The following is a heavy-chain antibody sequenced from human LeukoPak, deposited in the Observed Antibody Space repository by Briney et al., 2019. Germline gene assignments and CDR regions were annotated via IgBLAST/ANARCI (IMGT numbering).Heavy chain of an antibody. V-gene: IGHV3-23*01. Sequence: TGGSLRLSCAASGFTFSSYAMSWVRQAPGKGLEWVPTISGSGRSTYYADSVKGRFTISRDNAKNSLYLQMNSLRAEDTAVYYCAELGITMIGGVWGKGTTVTISS. CDR2: ISGSGRST. CDR1: GFTFSSYA. D-gene: IGHD3-10*02. CDR3: AELGITMIGGV. J-gene: IGHJ6*04.